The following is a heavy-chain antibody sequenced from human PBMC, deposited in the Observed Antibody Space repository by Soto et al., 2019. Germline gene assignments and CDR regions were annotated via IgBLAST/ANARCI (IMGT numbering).Heavy chain of an antibody. Sequence: LKISCKGSGYSFAGYWITWVRQKPGKGLEWMGRIDPSDSQTYYSPSFRGHVTISVAKSITTVFLQWSSLRASDTAMYYCARQIYDSDTGPNFQYYFDSWGQGTPVTVSS. CDR3: ARQIYDSDTGPNFQYYFDS. D-gene: IGHD3-22*01. J-gene: IGHJ4*02. CDR1: GYSFAGYW. V-gene: IGHV5-10-1*01. CDR2: IDPSDSQT.